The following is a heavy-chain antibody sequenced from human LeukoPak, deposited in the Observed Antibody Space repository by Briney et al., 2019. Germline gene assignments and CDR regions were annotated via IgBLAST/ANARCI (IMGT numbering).Heavy chain of an antibody. CDR3: ARGYRSGWYAFDI. D-gene: IGHD6-19*01. CDR2: IYYSGST. CDR1: GGSISSFY. J-gene: IGHJ3*02. V-gene: IGHV4-59*01. Sequence: SETQSLTCTVSGGSISSFYWSWIRQTPGKALEGIGYIYYSGSTSYNSSLKSRVTISVDTSKNQFSLKLTSVSAADTAVYYCARGYRSGWYAFDIWGQGTMVTVSS.